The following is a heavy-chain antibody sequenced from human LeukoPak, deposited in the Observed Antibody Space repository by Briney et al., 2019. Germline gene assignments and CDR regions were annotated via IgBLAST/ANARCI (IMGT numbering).Heavy chain of an antibody. Sequence: PGGSLRLSCAASGFTFSSYSMNWARQAPGKGLEWVSSISSSSSYIYYADSVKGRFTISRDNAKNSLYLQMNSLRAEDTAVYYCARGGYGDYAGDFDYWGQGTLVTVSS. CDR1: GFTFSSYS. J-gene: IGHJ4*02. D-gene: IGHD4-17*01. CDR2: ISSSSSYI. V-gene: IGHV3-21*01. CDR3: ARGGYGDYAGDFDY.